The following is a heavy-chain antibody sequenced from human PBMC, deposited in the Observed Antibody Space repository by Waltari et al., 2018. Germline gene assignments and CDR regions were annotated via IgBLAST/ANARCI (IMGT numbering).Heavy chain of an antibody. CDR2: IYSRGNI. Sequence: QLQLQESGPGLVKSSETLSLTCSLSSGSITSPDYYWDWIRQSPGKGLEWIGNIYSRGNIHYNPPLGSRVTMSLDSSNNQFSLELRSVTAADTAVYYCARHSPGSTWFDPWGQGTLVTVSS. CDR3: ARHSPGSTWFDP. CDR1: SGSITSPDYY. J-gene: IGHJ5*02. V-gene: IGHV4-39*01. D-gene: IGHD7-27*01.